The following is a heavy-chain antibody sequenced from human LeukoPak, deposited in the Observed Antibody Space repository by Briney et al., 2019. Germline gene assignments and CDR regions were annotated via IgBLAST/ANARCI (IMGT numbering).Heavy chain of an antibody. J-gene: IGHJ4*02. CDR1: GFTFSNYG. CDR2: ISYDGSVK. D-gene: IGHD2-2*01. Sequence: GGSLRLSCAAYGFTFSNYGMQWVRQAPGKGLEWVAIISYDGSVKYYGDSVRGRFTISRDNSKNTVYLQMNSLRADDTAVYYCARDRDLGVVTPWCDYWGQGTLVTVSS. CDR3: ARDRDLGVVTPWCDY. V-gene: IGHV3-30*03.